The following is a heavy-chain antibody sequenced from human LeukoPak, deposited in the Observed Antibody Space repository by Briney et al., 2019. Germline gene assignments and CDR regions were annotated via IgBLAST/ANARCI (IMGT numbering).Heavy chain of an antibody. V-gene: IGHV1-2*02. CDR1: GYTFTGYY. CDR3: ARDPPIGGADVFDI. Sequence: ASLKVSCKAAGYTFTGYYMHWVRQAPGQGLEWMGWINPNSGGTNYAQKFQGRVTMTRDTSISTAYMELSRLTSDDTAVYYCARDPPIGGADVFDIWGQGTMDTVSS. D-gene: IGHD3-10*01. CDR2: INPNSGGT. J-gene: IGHJ3*02.